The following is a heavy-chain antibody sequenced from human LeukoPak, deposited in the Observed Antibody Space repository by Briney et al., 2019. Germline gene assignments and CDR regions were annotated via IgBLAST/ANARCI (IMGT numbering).Heavy chain of an antibody. Sequence: AGGSLRLSCAASGFTFSSYAMHWVRQAPGKGLEWVAVISYDGSNKYYADSVKGRFTISRDNSKNTLYLQMNSLRAEDTAVYYCARAGKGGRALDAFDIWGQGTMVTVSS. V-gene: IGHV3-30-3*01. CDR2: ISYDGSNK. J-gene: IGHJ3*02. CDR3: ARAGKGGRALDAFDI. D-gene: IGHD4-23*01. CDR1: GFTFSSYA.